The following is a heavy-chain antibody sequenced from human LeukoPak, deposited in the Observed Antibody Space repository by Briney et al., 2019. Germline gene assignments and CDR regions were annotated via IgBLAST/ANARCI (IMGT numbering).Heavy chain of an antibody. V-gene: IGHV3-48*04. CDR1: GFTFSSYS. CDR3: AELGITMIGGV. CDR2: ISSSGSTI. Sequence: GGSLRLSCAASGFTFSSYSMNWVRQAPGKGLEWVSYISSSGSTIYYADSVKGRFTISRGNAKNSLYLQMNSLRAEDTAVYYCAELGITMIGGVWGKGTTVTISS. D-gene: IGHD3-10*02. J-gene: IGHJ6*04.